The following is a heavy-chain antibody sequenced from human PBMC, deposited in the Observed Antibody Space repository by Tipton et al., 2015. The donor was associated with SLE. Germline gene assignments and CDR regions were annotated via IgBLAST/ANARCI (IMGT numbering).Heavy chain of an antibody. CDR3: TRGPVGSGYYSSSDAFDF. Sequence: LRLSCTVSGGSISGYHWSWLRQPPGKGLEWIGYISYTETTKYNPSPKSRVTISVDTSKNQFSLKLRSVSAADTAVYFCTRGPVGSGYYSSSDAFDFWGQGTMVTVSS. J-gene: IGHJ3*01. D-gene: IGHD3-22*01. CDR2: ISYTETT. V-gene: IGHV4-59*01. CDR1: GGSISGYH.